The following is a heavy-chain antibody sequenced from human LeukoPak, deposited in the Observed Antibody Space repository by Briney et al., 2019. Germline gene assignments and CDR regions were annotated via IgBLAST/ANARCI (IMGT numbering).Heavy chain of an antibody. D-gene: IGHD3-10*01. CDR1: AFTFSSFA. J-gene: IGHJ4*02. CDR3: AKDQYYGSGSYYSPALDY. Sequence: GGSLRLSCSASAFTFSSFAMRSVRQAPGKGLEWVFTTNGSGASTYYEDSVKGWFTRSRDNSKNTLYLQMNSLRAEDTAVYYCAKDQYYGSGSYYSPALDYWGQGTLVTVSS. CDR2: TNGSGAST. V-gene: IGHV3-23*01.